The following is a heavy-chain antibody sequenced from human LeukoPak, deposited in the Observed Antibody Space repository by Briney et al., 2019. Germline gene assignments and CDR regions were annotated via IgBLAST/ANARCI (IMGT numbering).Heavy chain of an antibody. D-gene: IGHD3-10*01. Sequence: PGGSLRLSCAASGFTFSSYSMNWVRQTSGKGLEWIGNIFYSGSTYYSPSLKSRVTISLDTSRNQFSLKLNSVTAADTAVYYCAKSNGYGLVDIWGQGTMVTVSS. V-gene: IGHV4-59*12. CDR1: GFTFSSYS. CDR2: IFYSGST. CDR3: AKSNGYGLVDI. J-gene: IGHJ3*02.